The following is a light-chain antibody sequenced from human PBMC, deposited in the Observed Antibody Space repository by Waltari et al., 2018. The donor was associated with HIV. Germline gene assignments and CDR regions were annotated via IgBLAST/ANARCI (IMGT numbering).Light chain of an antibody. CDR3: CSYAGSSTFWV. Sequence: QSALTQHAPVPGSPGQSITISCTGTSSDAGSYNLVTRYQQHPGKAPQVMIYEVSKRPSGVSNRLSCSKSGNTASLTISGLQAEDEADYYCCSYAGSSTFWVFGGGTKLTVL. J-gene: IGLJ3*02. CDR1: SSDAGSYNL. CDR2: EVS. V-gene: IGLV2-23*02.